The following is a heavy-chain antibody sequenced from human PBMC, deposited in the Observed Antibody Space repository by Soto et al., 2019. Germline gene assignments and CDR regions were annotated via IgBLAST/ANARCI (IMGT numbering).Heavy chain of an antibody. CDR1: GGSISSGGYY. Sequence: QVRLQESGPGLVKPSQTLSLTCTVSGGSISSGGYYWSWIRQHPGKGLEWIGYIYYSGSTYYNPSLKSRVTISVDTSKNQFSLKLSSVTAADTAVYYCARSYDSSGQPLDYWGQGTLVIVSS. V-gene: IGHV4-31*03. CDR3: ARSYDSSGQPLDY. D-gene: IGHD3-22*01. J-gene: IGHJ4*02. CDR2: IYYSGST.